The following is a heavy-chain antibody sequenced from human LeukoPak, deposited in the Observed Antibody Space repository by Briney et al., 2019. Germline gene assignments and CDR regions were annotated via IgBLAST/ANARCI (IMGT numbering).Heavy chain of an antibody. Sequence: VASVKVSCKASGYTFTSYGISWVRQAPGQGLEWMGWISAYNGNTNYAQKLQGRVTMTRNTSISTAYMELSSLRSEDTAVYYCARGTVWFGELLSLFDYWGQGTLVTVSS. V-gene: IGHV1-18*01. CDR2: ISAYNGNT. CDR3: ARGTVWFGELLSLFDY. CDR1: GYTFTSYG. D-gene: IGHD3-10*01. J-gene: IGHJ4*02.